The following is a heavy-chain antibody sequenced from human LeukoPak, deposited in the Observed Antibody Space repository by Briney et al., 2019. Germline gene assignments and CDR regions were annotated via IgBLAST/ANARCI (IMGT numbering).Heavy chain of an antibody. V-gene: IGHV3-7*03. CDR3: ATTRGHNGVVVAATDY. D-gene: IGHD2-15*01. CDR1: GFTFSSYW. Sequence: AGGSLRLSCAASGFTFSSYWMSWVRQAPGKGLEWVANIKQDGSEKYYVDSVKGRFTISRDNAKNSLYLQMNSLKTEDTAVYYCATTRGHNGVVVAATDYWGQGTLVTVSS. J-gene: IGHJ4*02. CDR2: IKQDGSEK.